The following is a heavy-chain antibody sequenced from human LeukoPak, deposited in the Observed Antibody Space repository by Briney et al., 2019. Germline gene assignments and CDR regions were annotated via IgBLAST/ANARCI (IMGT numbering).Heavy chain of an antibody. CDR2: VNPNSGNT. V-gene: IGHV1-8*01. J-gene: IGHJ6*03. CDR3: ARNIVSTRYYYMDV. D-gene: IGHD5/OR15-5a*01. CDR1: GYTFTSYD. Sequence: ASVKVSCKTSGYTFTSYDLNWVRQATGQGLEWMGWVNPNSGNTGYAQKFQGRVTMTMDPSISTAYMELSSLRSEDTAVYYCARNIVSTRYYYMDVWGKGTTVTVSS.